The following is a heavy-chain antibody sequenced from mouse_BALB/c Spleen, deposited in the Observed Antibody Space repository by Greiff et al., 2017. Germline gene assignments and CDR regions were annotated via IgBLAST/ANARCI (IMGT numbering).Heavy chain of an antibody. V-gene: IGHV7-1*02. CDR1: GFTFSDFY. CDR3: ARDGTGLDY. CDR2: SRNKANDYTT. Sequence: EVKLVESGGGLVQPGGSLSLTCATSGFTFSDFYMEWVRQPSGKRLAWIAASRNKANDYTTEYSASVKGRFIVSRDTSQSILYLQMNALRAEDTAIYYCARDGTGLDYWGQGTTLTVSS. D-gene: IGHD4-1*01. J-gene: IGHJ2*01.